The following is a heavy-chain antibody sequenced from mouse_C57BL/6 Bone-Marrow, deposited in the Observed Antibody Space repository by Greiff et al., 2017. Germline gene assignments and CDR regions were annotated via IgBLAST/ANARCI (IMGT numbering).Heavy chain of an antibody. V-gene: IGHV5-2*01. CDR1: EYEFPSHD. Sequence: EVKLVESGAGLVKPGESLKLSCESNEYEFPSHDMSWVRKTPEKRLELVAAINSDGGSTYYPDTMERRFIISRDNTKKTLYLQMSSLRSEDTALYYCARPFIRCWFAYWGQGTLVTVSA. D-gene: IGHD1-1*01. J-gene: IGHJ3*01. CDR2: INSDGGST. CDR3: ARPFIRCWFAY.